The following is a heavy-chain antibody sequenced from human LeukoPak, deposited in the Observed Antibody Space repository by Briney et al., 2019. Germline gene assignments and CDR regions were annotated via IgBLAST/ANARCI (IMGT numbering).Heavy chain of an antibody. V-gene: IGHV4-59*01. J-gene: IGHJ6*02. Sequence: SETLSLTCTVSGGSISTYYWSWIRQPPGKGLEWIGYIYYSGSTNHNPSLKSRVTISINTSKNQFSLKLSSVTAADKAVYYCARLTGHYHYYGMDVWGQGTTVTVS. CDR3: ARLTGHYHYYGMDV. CDR2: IYYSGST. D-gene: IGHD7-27*01. CDR1: GGSISTYY.